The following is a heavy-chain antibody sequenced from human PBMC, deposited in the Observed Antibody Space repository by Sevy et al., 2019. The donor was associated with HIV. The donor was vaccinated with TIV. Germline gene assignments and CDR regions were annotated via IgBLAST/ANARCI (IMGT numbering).Heavy chain of an antibody. CDR1: GFTFSSYS. Sequence: GGSLRLSCAASGFTFSSYSMNWVRQAPGKGLEWVSSISTSSSYIYYADSVKGRFTISRDNAKHSLYLQMNSLRAEDTAVYYCARDEVGGSYWEFDYWGQGTLVTVSS. CDR3: ARDEVGGSYWEFDY. V-gene: IGHV3-21*01. CDR2: ISTSSSYI. D-gene: IGHD1-26*01. J-gene: IGHJ4*02.